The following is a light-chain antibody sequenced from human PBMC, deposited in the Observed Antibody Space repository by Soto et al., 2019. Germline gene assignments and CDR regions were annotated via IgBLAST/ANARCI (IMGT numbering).Light chain of an antibody. V-gene: IGKV1-33*01. Sequence: DVQMTQSPSSLSASVGDRVTITCQASHDISDYLNWYQYKPGEAPKLLIYDASKLEAGVPSRFSGHGSWTNFTFSISSLQPEDIATYYCQQYDKVPLSFGGGTKVDIK. CDR1: HDISDY. CDR2: DAS. CDR3: QQYDKVPLS. J-gene: IGKJ4*01.